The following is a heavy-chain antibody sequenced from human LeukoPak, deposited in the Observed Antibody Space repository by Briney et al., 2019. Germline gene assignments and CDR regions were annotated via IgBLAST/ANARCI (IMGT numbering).Heavy chain of an antibody. CDR1: GFTFSNYW. CDR3: ARGSTAAD. V-gene: IGHV3-7*01. CDR2: INPDGSEK. D-gene: IGHD1-26*01. J-gene: IGHJ4*02. Sequence: GGSLRLSCTASGFTFSNYWMTWARQAPGKGLEWVANINPDGSEKHYVDSLKGRFAISRDNPKNSLYLQMNSLRDGDTAVYYCARGSTAADWGLGTLVTVSS.